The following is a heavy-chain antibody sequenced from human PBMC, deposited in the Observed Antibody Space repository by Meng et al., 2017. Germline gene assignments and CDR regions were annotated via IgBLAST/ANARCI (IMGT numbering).Heavy chain of an antibody. CDR3: ATRGNPYLNC. Sequence: MVQYVAGSKKPAASVKASCDTSGYTLSSDGFAWVRQTPEQGLEWLGWINVYSGITNYAQKFQGRVTMTTDTSTRTGYMELTSLTSDDTATYYCATRGNPYLNCWGQGTLVTVPS. J-gene: IGHJ4*02. CDR1: GYTLSSDG. CDR2: INVYSGIT. V-gene: IGHV1-18*01.